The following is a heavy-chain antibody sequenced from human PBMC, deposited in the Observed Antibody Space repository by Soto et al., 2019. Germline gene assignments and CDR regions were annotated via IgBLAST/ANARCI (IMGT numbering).Heavy chain of an antibody. D-gene: IGHD3-3*01. CDR2: IYYSGST. V-gene: IGHV4-30-4*01. CDR3: ASYDFWSGSVDY. Sequence: PSETLSLTCTVSGGSISSGDYYWSWIRQPPGKGLEWIGYIYYSGSTYYNPSLKSRVTISVDTSKNQFSLKLSSVTVADTAVYYCASYDFWSGSVDYWGQGTLVTVSS. CDR1: GGSISSGDYY. J-gene: IGHJ4*02.